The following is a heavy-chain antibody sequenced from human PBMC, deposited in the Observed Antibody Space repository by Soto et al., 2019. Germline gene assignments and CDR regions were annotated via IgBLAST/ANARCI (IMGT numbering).Heavy chain of an antibody. CDR2: INPRSAAT. V-gene: IGHV1-2*02. CDR1: AYTFTDFY. D-gene: IGHD3-3*02. J-gene: IGHJ4*02. Sequence: KVSCKASAYTFTDFYIYWVRQAPGQRPEWLGWINPRSAATNYAQNFQGRVTMTRDTSIDTAYMELSSLRSDDTAVYYCARELETLATPLDFWGQGTLVTVSS. CDR3: ARELETLATPLDF.